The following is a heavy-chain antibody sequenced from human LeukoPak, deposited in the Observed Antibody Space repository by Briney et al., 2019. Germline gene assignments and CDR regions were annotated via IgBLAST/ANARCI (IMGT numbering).Heavy chain of an antibody. CDR3: AKDFLGSGSSLYNYFDY. CDR1: GFIFSSYA. Sequence: GGSLRLSCTASGFIFSSYAIHWVRQAPGKGLEWVAVISYDGSNKYYADSVKGRFTISRDNSKNTLYLQLNSLRAEDTAVYYCAKDFLGSGSSLYNYFDYWGQGTLVTVSS. CDR2: ISYDGSNK. J-gene: IGHJ4*02. V-gene: IGHV3-30*04. D-gene: IGHD6-13*01.